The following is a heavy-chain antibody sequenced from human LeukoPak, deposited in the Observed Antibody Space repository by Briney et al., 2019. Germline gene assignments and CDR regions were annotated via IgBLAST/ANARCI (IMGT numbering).Heavy chain of an antibody. CDR1: GYTFTSYA. CDR2: INTNTGNP. CDR3: ARVRIAGAPDAFDI. Sequence: ASVKVSCKASGYTFTSYAMNWVRQAPGQGLEWMGWINTNTGNPTYAQGFTGRFVFSLDTSVSTAYLQISSLKAEDTAVYYCARVRIAGAPDAFDIWGQGTMVTVSS. J-gene: IGHJ3*02. V-gene: IGHV7-4-1*02. D-gene: IGHD6-19*01.